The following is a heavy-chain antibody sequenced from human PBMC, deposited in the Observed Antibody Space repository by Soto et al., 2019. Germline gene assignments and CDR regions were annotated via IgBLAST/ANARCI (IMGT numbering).Heavy chain of an antibody. D-gene: IGHD5-12*01. Sequence: QVSCTASGYTFTGYYMHWVRQAPGQGLEWMGWINPDSGGTNYDQKFRGRVTMTRDTSISTAYMELSSLRSDDTAGYDGARKVATFHFDLCGKGSLVT. CDR2: INPDSGGT. J-gene: IGHJ4*02. V-gene: IGHV1-2*02. CDR3: ARKVATFHFDL. CDR1: GYTFTGYY.